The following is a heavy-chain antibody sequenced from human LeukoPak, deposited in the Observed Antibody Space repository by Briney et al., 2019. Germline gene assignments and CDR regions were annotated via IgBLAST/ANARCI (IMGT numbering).Heavy chain of an antibody. CDR3: ARDGLHTAHFDY. CDR2: VSDSSNK. Sequence: KAGGSLRLSCAASGFTFSGYWMSWVRQAPGKGLEWASTVSDSSNKHYSDSVKGRFTISRDNAGNSLYLQMNSLRDEDTAVYYCARDGLHTAHFDYWGQGTLVTVSS. J-gene: IGHJ4*02. D-gene: IGHD5-18*01. CDR1: GFTFSGYW. V-gene: IGHV3-69-1*01.